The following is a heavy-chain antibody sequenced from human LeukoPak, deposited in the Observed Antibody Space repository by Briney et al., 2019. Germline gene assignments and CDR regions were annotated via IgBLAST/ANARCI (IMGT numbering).Heavy chain of an antibody. CDR1: GYTFTSYG. D-gene: IGHD2-2*03. V-gene: IGHV1-18*01. CDR3: AGDGYCSSTSCPGYYYYYYMDV. Sequence: GASVKVSCKASGYTFTSYGISWVRQAPGQRLEWMGWISAYNGNTNYAQKLQGRVTMTTDTSTSTAYMELRSLRSDDTAVYYCAGDGYCSSTSCPGYYYYYYMDVWGKGTTVTVSS. J-gene: IGHJ6*03. CDR2: ISAYNGNT.